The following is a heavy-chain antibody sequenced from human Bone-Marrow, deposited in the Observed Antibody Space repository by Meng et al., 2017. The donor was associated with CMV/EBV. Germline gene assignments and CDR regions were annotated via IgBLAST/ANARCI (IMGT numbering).Heavy chain of an antibody. J-gene: IGHJ2*01. V-gene: IGHV1-24*01. CDR1: GYTLTELS. CDR3: AKEQTSSRRFLEGGPNFDL. Sequence: ASVKVSCKVSGYTLTELSRHWVRQAPGKGLEWMGGFDPEDGETIYAQKFQGRVTMTEDTSTDTAYMELSSLRSEDTAVYYCAKEQTSSRRFLEGGPNFDLWGRGTLVTVSS. D-gene: IGHD3-3*01. CDR2: FDPEDGET.